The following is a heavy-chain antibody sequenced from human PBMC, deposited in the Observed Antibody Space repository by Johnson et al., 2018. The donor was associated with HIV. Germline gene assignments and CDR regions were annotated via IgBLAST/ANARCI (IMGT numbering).Heavy chain of an antibody. Sequence: VQLVESGGGLVQPGGSLRLSCAVSGFNVSSNYMSWVRQAPGKGLEWVSVIYSGGSTYYVASVKGRFPISRDNSKNTLYLQMNSLRAEDPAVYYCARGLGDSSGYTDAFDIWGQGTMVTVSS. CDR1: GFNVSSNY. CDR3: ARGLGDSSGYTDAFDI. J-gene: IGHJ3*02. V-gene: IGHV3-66*01. CDR2: IYSGGST. D-gene: IGHD3-22*01.